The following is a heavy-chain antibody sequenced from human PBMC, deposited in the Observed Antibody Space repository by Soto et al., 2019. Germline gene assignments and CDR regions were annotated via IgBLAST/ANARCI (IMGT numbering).Heavy chain of an antibody. Sequence: QVQLQQWGAGLLKPSETLSLTCAVYGGSFSGYYWSWIRQPPGKGLEWIGEINQSGGTNYNPSLKSRVTISVDTSKNPFSLKLSSVTAADTAVYYCARGRLGGAADWGQGTLVTVSS. CDR1: GGSFSGYY. D-gene: IGHD1-26*01. CDR3: ARGRLGGAAD. J-gene: IGHJ4*02. V-gene: IGHV4-34*01. CDR2: INQSGGT.